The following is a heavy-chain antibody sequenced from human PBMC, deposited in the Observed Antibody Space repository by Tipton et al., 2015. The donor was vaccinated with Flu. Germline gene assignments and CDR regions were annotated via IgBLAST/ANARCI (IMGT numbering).Heavy chain of an antibody. Sequence: TLSLTCTVSGGSISSSDYYWGWVRQPPGKGLEWIATIYYSGGTFYNPSLKSRVSISVDTSKHQFSLELSSVTAADTAVYYCARSSRGWYRAMFDWGQGTLVTVSS. V-gene: IGHV4-39*07. CDR3: ARSSRGWYRAMFD. J-gene: IGHJ4*02. CDR1: GGSISSSDYY. CDR2: IYYSGGT. D-gene: IGHD6-19*01.